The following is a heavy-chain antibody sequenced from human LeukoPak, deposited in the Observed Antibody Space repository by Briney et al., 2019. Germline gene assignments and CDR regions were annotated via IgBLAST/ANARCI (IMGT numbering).Heavy chain of an antibody. J-gene: IGHJ3*02. CDR2: ITSGGTYI. CDR1: GLTFSGYS. D-gene: IGHD2-2*01. Sequence: PGGSLRLSCAASGLTFSGYSMNWVRQAPGKGLEWVSSITSGGTYIYYADSVTGRFTISRDNAKNSLFLQMNNLRAEDTAVYFCARDNPLFCSGTSCFVTFDIWGQGTMVTVSS. V-gene: IGHV3-21*01. CDR3: ARDNPLFCSGTSCFVTFDI.